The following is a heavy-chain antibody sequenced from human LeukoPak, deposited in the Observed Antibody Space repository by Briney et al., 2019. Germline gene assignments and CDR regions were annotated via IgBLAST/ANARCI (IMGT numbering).Heavy chain of an antibody. CDR2: IYTSGST. CDR3: AGNYYGSGSYYSEDRY. D-gene: IGHD3-10*01. Sequence: SETLSLTCSVSGGSISSGSYYWSSIRQPAGKGLEWIGRIYTSGSTNYNPSLKSRVTISVDTSKNQFSLKLSSVTAADTAVYYCAGNYYGSGSYYSEDRYWGQGTLVTVSS. V-gene: IGHV4-61*02. CDR1: GGSISSGSYY. J-gene: IGHJ4*02.